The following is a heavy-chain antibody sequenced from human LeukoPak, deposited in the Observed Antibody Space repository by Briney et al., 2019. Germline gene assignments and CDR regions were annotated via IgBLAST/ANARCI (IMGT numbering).Heavy chain of an antibody. Sequence: GGSLRLSCAASGFTFDDYAMHWVRQVPGKGLEWVSGISWNSGSIGYADSVKGRFTISRDNAKNSLYLQVNSLRAEDTALYYCAKSIEGSGSYYNSYFDYWGQGTLVTVSS. CDR2: ISWNSGSI. J-gene: IGHJ4*02. CDR3: AKSIEGSGSYYNSYFDY. D-gene: IGHD3-10*01. V-gene: IGHV3-9*01. CDR1: GFTFDDYA.